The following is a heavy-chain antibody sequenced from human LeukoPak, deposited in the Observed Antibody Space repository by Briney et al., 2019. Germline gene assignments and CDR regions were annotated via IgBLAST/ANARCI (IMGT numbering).Heavy chain of an antibody. CDR3: ARGASETIAAAGTNLGFDY. D-gene: IGHD6-13*01. V-gene: IGHV5-51*01. Sequence: GESLKISCKGSGYSFTSHWIGWVRQMPGKGLEWMGIIYPGDSDTRYSPSFQGQVTISADKSISTAYLQWSSLKASDTAVYYCARGASETIAAAGTNLGFDYWGQGTLVTVSS. J-gene: IGHJ4*02. CDR2: IYPGDSDT. CDR1: GYSFTSHW.